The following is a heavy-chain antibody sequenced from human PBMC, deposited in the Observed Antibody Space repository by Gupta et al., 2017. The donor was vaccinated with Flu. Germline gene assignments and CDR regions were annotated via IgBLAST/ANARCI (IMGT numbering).Heavy chain of an antibody. V-gene: IGHV3-23*01. Sequence: AMNWVRQAPGKGLEWVSAISGTGGSTYYADSVKGRFTVSRDNAKNTLYLQMSSLRAEDTARYYCAKDVDFWSGYFDYWGQGTLVTVSS. D-gene: IGHD3-3*01. CDR3: AKDVDFWSGYFDY. CDR1: A. J-gene: IGHJ4*02. CDR2: ISGTGGST.